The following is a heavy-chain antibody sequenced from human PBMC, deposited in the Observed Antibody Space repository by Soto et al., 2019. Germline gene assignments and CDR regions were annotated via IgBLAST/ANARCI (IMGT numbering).Heavy chain of an antibody. V-gene: IGHV6-1*01. Sequence: LQTLSLTCAISGDSVSSNSAAWNWIRQSPSRGLEWLGRTYYRSKWYNDYAVSVKSRITINPDTSKNQFSLQLNSVTPEDTAVYYCARVQQWPPGGAFDIWGQGTMVTVSS. CDR2: TYYRSKWYN. CDR1: GDSVSSNSAA. D-gene: IGHD6-19*01. CDR3: ARVQQWPPGGAFDI. J-gene: IGHJ3*02.